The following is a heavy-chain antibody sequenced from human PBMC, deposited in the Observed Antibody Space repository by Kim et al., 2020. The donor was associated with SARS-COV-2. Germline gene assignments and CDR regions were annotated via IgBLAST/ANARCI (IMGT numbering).Heavy chain of an antibody. CDR3: ARAVSMGPVGQSLVSARFDY. V-gene: IGHV1-18*01. CDR1: AYTFPSYS. J-gene: IGHJ4*02. D-gene: IGHD6-19*01. Sequence: ASVKVSCKASAYTFPSYSITWVRQAPGQGLEWMGWISTYNGNTNYAQKFQGRVTLTTDTSTTTAYLELKNLRSDDTAVYYCARAVSMGPVGQSLVSARFDYGGPGTLVTVSS. CDR2: ISTYNGNT.